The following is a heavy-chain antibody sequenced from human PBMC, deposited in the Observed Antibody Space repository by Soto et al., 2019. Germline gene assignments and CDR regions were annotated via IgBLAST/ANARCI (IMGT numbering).Heavy chain of an antibody. J-gene: IGHJ4*02. CDR2: ISAYNGNT. Sequence: QVQLVQSGAEVKKPGASVKVSCKASGYTFTSYGISWVRQAPGQGLEWMGWISAYNGNTNYAQKLQGRVTMTTDTTTSKDYMEFRSRRPDETAVYNCAGGNHCDYWGQGTLVTVSS. V-gene: IGHV1-18*01. D-gene: IGHD3-16*01. CDR3: AGGNHCDY. CDR1: GYTFTSYG.